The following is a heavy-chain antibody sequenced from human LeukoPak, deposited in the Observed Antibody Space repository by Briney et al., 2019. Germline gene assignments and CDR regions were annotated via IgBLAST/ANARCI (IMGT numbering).Heavy chain of an antibody. Sequence: GGSLILSCVGSGFTYTDYWMHWFRQAPGKGPVWVSRINPDGTIIDYADSVKGRFSISRDNAKNLLYLQMNGLRADDTAVYYCAKDLSWNTADRWGQGILVTVSS. J-gene: IGHJ5*02. CDR1: GFTYTDYW. V-gene: IGHV3-74*01. D-gene: IGHD5-18*01. CDR2: INPDGTII. CDR3: AKDLSWNTADR.